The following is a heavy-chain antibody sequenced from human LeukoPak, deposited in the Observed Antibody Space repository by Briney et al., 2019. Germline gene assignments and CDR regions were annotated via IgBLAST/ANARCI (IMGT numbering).Heavy chain of an antibody. V-gene: IGHV1-46*01. J-gene: IGHJ3*02. CDR1: GYTFTSYY. CDR3: ARDSNDSSGHKAFDI. CDR2: INPSGGST. D-gene: IGHD3-22*01. Sequence: ASVRVSCKASGYTFTSYYMHWVRQAPGQGLEWMGIINPSGGSTSYAQKFQGRVTMTRDMSTSTVYMELSSLRSEDMAVYYCARDSNDSSGHKAFDIWGQGTMVTVSS.